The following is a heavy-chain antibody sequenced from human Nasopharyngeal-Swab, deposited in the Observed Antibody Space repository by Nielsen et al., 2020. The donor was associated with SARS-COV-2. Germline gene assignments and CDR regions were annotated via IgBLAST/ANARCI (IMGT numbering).Heavy chain of an antibody. CDR1: GFTFSSYW. CDR3: ARGPSERFLEWLNKNVMDV. J-gene: IGHJ6*02. D-gene: IGHD3-3*01. V-gene: IGHV3-74*01. Sequence: GESLKISCAASGFTFSSYWMHWVRQAPGKGLVWVSRINSDGSSTSYADSVKGRFTISRDNAKNTLYLQMNSLRAEDTAVYYCARGPSERFLEWLNKNVMDVWGQGTTVTVSS. CDR2: INSDGSST.